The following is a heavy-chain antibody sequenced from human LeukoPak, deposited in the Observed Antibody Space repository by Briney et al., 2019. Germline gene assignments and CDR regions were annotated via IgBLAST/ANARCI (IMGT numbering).Heavy chain of an antibody. Sequence: GGSLRLSCAASGFTFSDYALIWVRQAPGKGLEWISAIRGTGGTTYYADSVKGRCTISRDNSKNTLYLQMNSLRAEDTAVYYCAKDWGKKAVAGDYWGQGTLVTVSS. CDR1: GFTFSDYA. J-gene: IGHJ4*02. CDR2: IRGTGGTT. V-gene: IGHV3-23*01. CDR3: AKDWGKKAVAGDY. D-gene: IGHD6-19*01.